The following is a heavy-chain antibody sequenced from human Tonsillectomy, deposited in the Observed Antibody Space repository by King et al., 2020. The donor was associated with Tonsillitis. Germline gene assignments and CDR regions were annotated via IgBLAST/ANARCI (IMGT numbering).Heavy chain of an antibody. CDR1: GYTFTSYN. D-gene: IGHD1-26*01. J-gene: IGHJ4*02. CDR2: MNPNRGNT. CDR3: ARGWESGGARLDY. V-gene: IGHV1-8*01. Sequence: VQLVESGAEVKKPGASWKVSGKASGYTFTSYNINWWRQATGKGLEGMGWMNPNRGNTGYAQKFQGRVTMTRNTSISTAYMELSSLRSEDTAVYYCARGWESGGARLDYWGQGTLVTVSS.